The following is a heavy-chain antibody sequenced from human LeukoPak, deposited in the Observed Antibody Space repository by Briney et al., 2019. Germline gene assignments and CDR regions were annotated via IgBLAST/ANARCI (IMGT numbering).Heavy chain of an antibody. CDR1: GGSISSGDYY. CDR2: IYYSGST. CDR3: AREVAAAGQPNWFDP. D-gene: IGHD6-13*01. V-gene: IGHV4-30-4*01. Sequence: PSETLSLTCTVSGGSISSGDYYWSWIRQPPGKGLEWIGYIYYSGSTYYNPPLKGRVTISVDTSKNQFSLKLSSVTAADTAVYYCAREVAAAGQPNWFDPWGQGTLVTVSS. J-gene: IGHJ5*02.